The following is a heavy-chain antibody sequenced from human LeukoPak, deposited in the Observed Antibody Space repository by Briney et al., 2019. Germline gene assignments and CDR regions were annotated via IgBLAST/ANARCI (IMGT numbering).Heavy chain of an antibody. CDR1: GFTFSSYD. D-gene: IGHD2-2*01. CDR3: ARALVVPAARDYYYYGMDV. Sequence: GGSLRLSCAASGFTFSSYDMHWVRQATGKGPEWVSAIGTAGDTYYPGSVKGRFTISRENAKNSLYLQMNSLRAGDTAVYYCARALVVPAARDYYYYGMDVWGQGTTVTVSS. V-gene: IGHV3-13*04. CDR2: IGTAGDT. J-gene: IGHJ6*02.